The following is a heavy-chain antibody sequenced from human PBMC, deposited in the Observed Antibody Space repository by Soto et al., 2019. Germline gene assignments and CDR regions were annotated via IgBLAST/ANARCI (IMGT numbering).Heavy chain of an antibody. D-gene: IGHD2-2*01. J-gene: IGHJ3*02. CDR3: AREAGYCSRTSCYRRAFDT. V-gene: IGHV3-74*03. CDR1: GFTFSGHC. CDR2: INTDGGSS. Sequence: EVQLVESGGDLVQPGGSLSLSCAASGFTFSGHCMHWVRQVPGKGLEWVSRINTDGGSSAYADSVKGRFAISRDNAKNTLYLQMNGLRAEDTAVYYCAREAGYCSRTSCYRRAFDTWGQGTTVTVSS.